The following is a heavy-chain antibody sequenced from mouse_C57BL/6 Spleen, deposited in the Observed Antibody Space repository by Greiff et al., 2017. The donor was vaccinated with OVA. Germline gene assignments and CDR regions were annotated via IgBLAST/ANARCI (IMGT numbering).Heavy chain of an antibody. CDR1: GFTFSDYG. CDR2: LSSGSSTI. J-gene: IGHJ4*01. Sequence: EVKLVESGGGLVKPGGSLKLSCAASGFTFSDYGMHWVRQAPEKGLEWVAYLSSGSSTIYYADTVKGRVTISRDNAKNTLFLQMTSLWSEDTAMYYCARNGYFAMDYWGQGTSVTVSS. V-gene: IGHV5-17*01. CDR3: ARNGYFAMDY.